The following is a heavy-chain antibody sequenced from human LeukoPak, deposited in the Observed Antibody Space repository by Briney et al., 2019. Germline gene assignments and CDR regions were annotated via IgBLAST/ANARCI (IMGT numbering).Heavy chain of an antibody. J-gene: IGHJ5*02. CDR2: IYYSGST. D-gene: IGHD2-15*01. Sequence: PSATLSLTCTVSGGSISSHYWSWLRQPPGKGLEWIGYIYYSGSTNYNPSLKSRVTISVDTSKNQFSLKLSSVTAADTAVYYCAKLGYCSGGSCYRPGWFDPWGQGTLVTVSS. CDR1: GGSISSHY. V-gene: IGHV4-59*11. CDR3: AKLGYCSGGSCYRPGWFDP.